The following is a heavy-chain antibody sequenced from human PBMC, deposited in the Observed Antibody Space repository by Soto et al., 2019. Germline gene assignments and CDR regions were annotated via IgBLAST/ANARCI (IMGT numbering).Heavy chain of an antibody. J-gene: IGHJ5*02. V-gene: IGHV1-3*01. CDR2: INAGSGNA. CDR1: GYSSQTYS. D-gene: IGHD3-10*01. Sequence: ASVKVSCKASGYSSQTYSIHWVRQAPGQRLEWMGSINAGSGNAKYSPKFQDRVTITRDTSATTAYMELSSLRSEDTAVYFCARNRLLWFEDFDPWGQGTLVTVSS. CDR3: ARNRLLWFEDFDP.